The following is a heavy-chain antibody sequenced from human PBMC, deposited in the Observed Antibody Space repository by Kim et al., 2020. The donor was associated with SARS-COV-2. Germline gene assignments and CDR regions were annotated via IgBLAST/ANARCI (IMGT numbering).Heavy chain of an antibody. CDR2: IIPIFGTA. V-gene: IGHV1-69*13. CDR1: GGTFSSYA. Sequence: SVKVSCKASGGTFSSYAISWVRQAPGQGLEWMGGIIPIFGTANYAQKFQGRVTITADESTSTAYMELSSLRSEDTAVYYCARADIVVVPAANHYYYYGMDVWGQGTTVTVSS. D-gene: IGHD2-2*01. CDR3: ARADIVVVPAANHYYYYGMDV. J-gene: IGHJ6*02.